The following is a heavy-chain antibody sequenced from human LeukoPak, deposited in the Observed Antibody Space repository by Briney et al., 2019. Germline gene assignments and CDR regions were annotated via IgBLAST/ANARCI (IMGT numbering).Heavy chain of an antibody. D-gene: IGHD2-15*01. J-gene: IGHJ5*02. CDR3: AREKLRYNWFDP. V-gene: IGHV3-30*04. CDR2: ISYGGSNK. Sequence: PGGSLRLSCAASGFTFSSYAMHWVRQAPGKGLEWVAVISYGGSNKYYADSMKGRFTIFRDNSKNTLYLQMNSLRAENTAVYYCAREKLRYNWFDPWGQGTLVTVSS. CDR1: GFTFSSYA.